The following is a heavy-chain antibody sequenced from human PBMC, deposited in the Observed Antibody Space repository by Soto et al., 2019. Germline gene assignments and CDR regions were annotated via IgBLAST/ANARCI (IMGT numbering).Heavy chain of an antibody. V-gene: IGHV3-23*01. D-gene: IGHD6-19*01. CDR2: INDSGDLR. CDR1: GFTFGSYA. Sequence: GGSLRLSCVASGFTFGSYAMSWVRRAPGKGLEWVSTINDSGDLRYYAESVRGRFTISRDNSKNTLYLEVNDLRAEDTARYHCAKAFGDWYPFEKWGLGALVTVSS. CDR3: AKAFGDWYPFEK. J-gene: IGHJ4*02.